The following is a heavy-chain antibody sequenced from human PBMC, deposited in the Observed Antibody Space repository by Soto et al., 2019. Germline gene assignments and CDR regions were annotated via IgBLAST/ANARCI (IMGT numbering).Heavy chain of an antibody. D-gene: IGHD6-19*01. CDR2: IRDKVNKYAT. Sequence: PGGSLRLSCAASGFTFSGSAIHWVRQASGKGLEWVGRIRDKVNKYATAYAASVTGRFTISRDDSKNMAYLQMNSLKTDDTAVYYCVRAPEQRQIDFWGHGSLVTVSS. CDR1: GFTFSGSA. V-gene: IGHV3-73*01. CDR3: VRAPEQRQIDF. J-gene: IGHJ4*01.